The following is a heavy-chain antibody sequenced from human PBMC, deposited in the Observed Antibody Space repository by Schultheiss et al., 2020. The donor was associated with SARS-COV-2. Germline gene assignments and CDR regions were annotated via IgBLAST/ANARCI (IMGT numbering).Heavy chain of an antibody. CDR3: ARAGYSSSNWFDP. CDR1: DGSFSDYY. D-gene: IGHD6-6*01. CDR2: ISYSGST. Sequence: SQTLSLTCAVSDGSFSDYYWTWVRQPPGKGLEWIGGISYSGSTYYNPSLKSRVTISVDTSKNQFSLKLSSVTAADTAVYYCARAGYSSSNWFDPWGQGTLVTVSS. V-gene: IGHV4-34*01. J-gene: IGHJ5*02.